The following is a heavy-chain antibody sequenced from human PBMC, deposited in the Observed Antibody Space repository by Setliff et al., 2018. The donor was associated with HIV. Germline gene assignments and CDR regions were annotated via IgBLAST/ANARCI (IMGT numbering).Heavy chain of an antibody. V-gene: IGHV4-59*08. CDR1: GGSISSYY. Sequence: KASETLSLTCTVSGGSISSYYWSWIRQPPGKGLEWIGYIYYSGSTNYNPSLKSRVTISVDTSKNQFSLKLSSVTAADTAVYYCARCYYNFWSGYPLDYMDVWGKGTTVTVSS. J-gene: IGHJ6*03. D-gene: IGHD3-3*01. CDR2: IYYSGST. CDR3: ARCYYNFWSGYPLDYMDV.